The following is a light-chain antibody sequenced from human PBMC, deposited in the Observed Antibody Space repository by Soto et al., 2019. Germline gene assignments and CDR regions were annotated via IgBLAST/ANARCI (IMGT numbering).Light chain of an antibody. CDR3: QQRSNWPST. CDR1: QSVSSY. CDR2: DAS. V-gene: IGKV3-11*01. Sequence: EIVLTQSPATLSLSPGERATLSCRASQSVSSYLAWYQQKPGQAPRLLIYDASNRATGIPARFSGSGCGTDFTRTITSLEPEDFAVYYCQQRSNWPSTFGGGTKVEIK. J-gene: IGKJ4*01.